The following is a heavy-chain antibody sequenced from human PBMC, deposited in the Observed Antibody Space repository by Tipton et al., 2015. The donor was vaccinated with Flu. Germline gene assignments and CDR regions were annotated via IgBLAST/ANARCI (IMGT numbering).Heavy chain of an antibody. V-gene: IGHV3-66*01. J-gene: IGHJ4*02. CDR1: GFNVSSNY. Sequence: SLRLSCAASGFNVSSNYMTWVRQAPGRGLEWVSLLYSAGSTSYADSVKGRFIISRDNPKNTLYLQMNSLRAEDTAVYYCARAGSGWSRGFDYWGQGTLVIVSS. CDR3: ARAGSGWSRGFDY. D-gene: IGHD6-13*01. CDR2: LYSAGST.